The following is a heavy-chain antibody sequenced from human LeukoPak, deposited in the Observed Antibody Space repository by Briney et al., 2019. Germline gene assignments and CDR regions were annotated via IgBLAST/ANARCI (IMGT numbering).Heavy chain of an antibody. J-gene: IGHJ4*02. CDR1: GDSISTYY. Sequence: PSEALSLTCTVSGDSISTYYWSWIRQPPGKRLEWIGYIYFSGTTNYNPSLKSRVTISVDTSKNQFSLRLSSVTAADTAVYYCARHGPLYDIWSAQFYFDYWDQGTLVTVSS. CDR3: ARHGPLYDIWSAQFYFDY. V-gene: IGHV4-59*08. CDR2: IYFSGTT. D-gene: IGHD3-3*01.